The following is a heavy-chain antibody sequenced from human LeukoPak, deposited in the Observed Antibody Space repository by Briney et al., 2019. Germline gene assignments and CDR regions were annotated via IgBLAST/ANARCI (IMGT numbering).Heavy chain of an antibody. CDR3: ARGGGLRYFDWLELISGFDP. J-gene: IGHJ5*02. CDR2: INPNSGGT. D-gene: IGHD3-9*01. Sequence: TSVEVSCKASGYTFTGYYMHWVRQAPGQGLEWMGWINPNSGGTNYAQKFQGWVTMTRDTSISTAYMELSRLRSDDTAVYYCARGGGLRYFDWLELISGFDPWGQGTLVTVSS. CDR1: GYTFTGYY. V-gene: IGHV1-2*04.